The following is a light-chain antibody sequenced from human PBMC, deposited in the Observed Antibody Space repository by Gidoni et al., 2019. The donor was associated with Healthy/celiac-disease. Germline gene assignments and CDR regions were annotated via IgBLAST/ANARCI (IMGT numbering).Light chain of an antibody. V-gene: IGLV2-11*01. CDR2: DGR. CDR1: SSDVGGYNY. J-gene: IGLJ1*01. Sequence: QSALTPPRSVSGSPGQSVTISCTGTSSDVGGYNYVSWYQQHPGKAPKRMIYDGRKRPSGVPDRFSGSKSGNTAALTISGLQAEDEAYYYCCSYAGSSYVFGTGTKVTVL. CDR3: CSYAGSSYV.